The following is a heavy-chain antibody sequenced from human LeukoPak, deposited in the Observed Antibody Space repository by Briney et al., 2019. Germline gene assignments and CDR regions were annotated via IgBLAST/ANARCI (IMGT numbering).Heavy chain of an antibody. D-gene: IGHD5-24*01. Sequence: PGGSLRLSCAASGFTFSSYSMNWVRQAPGKGLEWVSSISSSSSYTYYADSVKGRFTISRDNAKKSLYLQMNSLRAEDTAVYYCARGPESDGYNYDYWGQGTLVTVSS. CDR3: ARGPESDGYNYDY. J-gene: IGHJ4*02. CDR2: ISSSSSYT. CDR1: GFTFSSYS. V-gene: IGHV3-21*01.